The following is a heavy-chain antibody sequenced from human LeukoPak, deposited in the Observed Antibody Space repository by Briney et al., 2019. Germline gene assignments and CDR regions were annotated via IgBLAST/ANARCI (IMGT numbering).Heavy chain of an antibody. D-gene: IGHD2-2*01. J-gene: IGHJ3*02. CDR2: ISSSSSYI. CDR3: ARDSPIVVVPAAMPGDAFDI. Sequence: GGSLRLSCAASGFTFSSYWMNWVRQAPGKGLEWVSSISSSSSYIYYADSVKGRFTISRDNAKNSLYLQMNSLRAEDTAVYYCARDSPIVVVPAAMPGDAFDIWGQGTMVTVSS. V-gene: IGHV3-21*01. CDR1: GFTFSSYW.